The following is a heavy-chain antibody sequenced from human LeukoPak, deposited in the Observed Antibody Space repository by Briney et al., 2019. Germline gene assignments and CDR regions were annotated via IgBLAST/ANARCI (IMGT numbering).Heavy chain of an antibody. CDR2: IYTSGST. CDR1: GGSISSGSYY. Sequence: SQTLSLTCTVSGGSISSGSYYWSWIRQPAGKGLEWIGRIYTSGSTNYNPSLKSRVTISVDTSKNQFSLKLSSVTAADTAVYYCARGLREQWLVNGPFDYWGQGTLVTVSS. CDR3: ARGLREQWLVNGPFDY. J-gene: IGHJ4*02. D-gene: IGHD6-19*01. V-gene: IGHV4-61*02.